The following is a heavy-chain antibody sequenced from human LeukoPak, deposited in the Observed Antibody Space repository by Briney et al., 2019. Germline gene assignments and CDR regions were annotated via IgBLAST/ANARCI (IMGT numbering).Heavy chain of an antibody. CDR3: AKGSYYDSSGSFYFDY. Sequence: PGGSLRLSCVASGFAFGTYVMSWVRQAPGKGLEWVSGISGSGDNTYYADSVKGRFTISRDNSKNTLYVQVNSLGTEDTAAYYCAKGSYYDSSGSFYFDYWGQGTLVTVSS. V-gene: IGHV3-23*01. CDR1: GFAFGTYV. CDR2: ISGSGDNT. D-gene: IGHD3-22*01. J-gene: IGHJ4*02.